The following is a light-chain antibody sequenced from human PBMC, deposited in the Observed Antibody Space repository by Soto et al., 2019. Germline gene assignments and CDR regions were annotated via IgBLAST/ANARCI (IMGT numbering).Light chain of an antibody. CDR3: QQYNNYST. V-gene: IGKV1D-13*01. Sequence: ILLTQSPSSLSASVGDRVTITCRASQGIDTSLAWFQLKPGKAPKLLIYDASSLESGVPSRFSGSGSGTEFTLTISSLQPDDFATYYCQQYNNYSTFGQGTKVDI. CDR1: QGIDTS. J-gene: IGKJ1*01. CDR2: DAS.